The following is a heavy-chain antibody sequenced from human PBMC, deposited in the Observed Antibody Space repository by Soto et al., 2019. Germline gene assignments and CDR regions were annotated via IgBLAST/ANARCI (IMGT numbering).Heavy chain of an antibody. CDR3: AGILLTSWGTPDV. V-gene: IGHV3-74*01. J-gene: IGHJ6*02. D-gene: IGHD2-2*01. CDR2: INSDGSST. Sequence: LRLSCAASGFTFSSYWMHWVRQAPGKGLVWVSRINSDGSSTSYADSVKGRFTISRDNAKNTLYLQMNSLRAEDTAVYYCAGILLTSWGTPDVWGQGTTVTVSS. CDR1: GFTFSSYW.